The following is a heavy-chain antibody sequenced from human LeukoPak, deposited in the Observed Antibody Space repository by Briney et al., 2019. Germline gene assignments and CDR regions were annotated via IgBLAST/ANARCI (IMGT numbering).Heavy chain of an antibody. CDR3: ARGSFFRASGNYLYYFDY. Sequence: GGSLRLSCAASGFSVGTNYMSWVRHAPGKGLERVSVVYSGSNTDYADSVKGRFTISRDNSKITLVLQMNSLRAEDSAVYYCARGSFFRASGNYLYYFDYWGQGTLVTVSS. CDR1: GFSVGTNY. V-gene: IGHV3-53*01. J-gene: IGHJ4*02. D-gene: IGHD3-10*01. CDR2: VYSGSNT.